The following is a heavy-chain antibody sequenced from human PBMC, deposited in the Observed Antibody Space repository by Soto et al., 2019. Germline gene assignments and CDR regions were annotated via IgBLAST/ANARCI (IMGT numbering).Heavy chain of an antibody. CDR2: IWYDGSNK. Sequence: GGSLRLSCAASGFTFSSYGMHWVRQAPGKGLEWVAVIWYDGSNKYYADSVKGRFTIARDNSKNTLYLQMNSLRAEDTAVYYWARSGYSGYEIYYYYGMDVWGQGTTVTVSS. CDR3: ARSGYSGYEIYYYYGMDV. V-gene: IGHV3-33*01. J-gene: IGHJ6*02. CDR1: GFTFSSYG. D-gene: IGHD5-12*01.